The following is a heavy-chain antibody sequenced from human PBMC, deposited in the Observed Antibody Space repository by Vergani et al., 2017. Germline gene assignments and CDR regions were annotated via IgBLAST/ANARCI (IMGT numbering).Heavy chain of an antibody. D-gene: IGHD1/OR15-1a*01. CDR2: IYTSGST. J-gene: IGHJ6*03. CDR3: ARDRFEQDYYYYYMDG. Sequence: QVQLQESGPGLVKPSETLSLTCTVSGGSISSYYWSWIRQPAGKGLEWIGRIYTSGSTNYNPSLKSRVTMSVDTSKNQFSLKLSSVTAADTAVYYCARDRFEQDYYYYYMDGWGKGTTVTVSS. CDR1: GGSISSYY. V-gene: IGHV4-4*07.